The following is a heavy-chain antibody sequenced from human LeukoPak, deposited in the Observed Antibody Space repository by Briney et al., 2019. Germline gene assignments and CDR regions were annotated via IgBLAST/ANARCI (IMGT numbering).Heavy chain of an antibody. CDR3: AKAGAPYDYVWGSYRYTGLEYYFDY. CDR2: ISYDGSNK. V-gene: IGHV3-30*18. CDR1: GFTFSSYG. Sequence: GGSLRLSCAASGFTFSSYGMHWVRQAPGKGLEWVAVISYDGSNKYYADSVKGRFTISRDNSKNTLYLQMNSLRAEDTAVYYCAKAGAPYDYVWGSYRYTGLEYYFDYWGQGTLVTVSS. D-gene: IGHD3-16*02. J-gene: IGHJ4*02.